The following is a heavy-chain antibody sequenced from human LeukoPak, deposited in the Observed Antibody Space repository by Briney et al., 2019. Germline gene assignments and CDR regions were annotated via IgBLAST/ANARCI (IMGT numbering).Heavy chain of an antibody. CDR3: AREGRPDALDV. Sequence: GGSLRLSCAASGFTFSTYRMSWVRQAPGKGLEWVANIKHDGTDENYLESVEGRFTISRDNTKKALYLQMNSLRVEDTGVYFCAREGRPDALDVWGQGTMVTVSS. V-gene: IGHV3-7*01. J-gene: IGHJ3*01. CDR1: GFTFSTYR. CDR2: IKHDGTDE.